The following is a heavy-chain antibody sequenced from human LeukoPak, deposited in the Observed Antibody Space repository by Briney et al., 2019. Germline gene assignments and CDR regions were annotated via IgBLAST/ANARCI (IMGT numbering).Heavy chain of an antibody. J-gene: IGHJ4*02. V-gene: IGHV3-53*01. CDR3: ARGTRPLSDEPGDY. Sequence: GGSLRLSCAASGFTVSSNYMSWVRQAPGKGLKWVSVIYSGGSTYYADSVKGRFTISRDNSKNTLYLQMNSLRAEDTAVYYCARGTRPLSDEPGDYWGQGTLVTVSS. CDR2: IYSGGST. CDR1: GFTVSSNY. D-gene: IGHD2-2*01.